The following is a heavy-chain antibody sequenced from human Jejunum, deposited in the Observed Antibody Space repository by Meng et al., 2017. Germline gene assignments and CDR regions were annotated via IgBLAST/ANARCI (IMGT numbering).Heavy chain of an antibody. J-gene: IGHJ6*02. CDR1: GFTFRSYW. CDR3: TRVVSGRFGEMGV. Sequence: GESLKISCAASGFTFRSYWMHWVRQAPGKGLVWVSRINGDGSSTSYAESVKGRFTISRDNAKNTLYLQMNSLRAEDTAVYYCTRVVSGRFGEMGVWGQGNTV. V-gene: IGHV3-74*01. D-gene: IGHD3-10*01. CDR2: INGDGSST.